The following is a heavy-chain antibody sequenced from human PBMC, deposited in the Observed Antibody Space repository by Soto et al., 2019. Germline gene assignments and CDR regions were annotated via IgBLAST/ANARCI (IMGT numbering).Heavy chain of an antibody. CDR2: MNPNSGNT. Sequence: ASVKVSCKASGYTFTSYDINWVRQATGQGLEWMGWMNPNSGNTGYAQKFQGRVTMTRNTSISTAYMELSSLRSEDTAVYYCASAEQQPLFQYYYGMDVWGQGTTVSVSS. V-gene: IGHV1-8*01. CDR3: ASAEQQPLFQYYYGMDV. D-gene: IGHD6-13*01. CDR1: GYTFTSYD. J-gene: IGHJ6*02.